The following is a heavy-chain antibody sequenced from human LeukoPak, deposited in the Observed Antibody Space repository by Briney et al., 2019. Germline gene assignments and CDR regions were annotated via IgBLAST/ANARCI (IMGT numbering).Heavy chain of an antibody. CDR2: IYGGDAA. J-gene: IGHJ4*02. CDR3: VTSTGQQFIPYDY. Sequence: GGSLRLSCAASGINFSSNYMTWIRQAPGKGGEWVSLIYGGDAAYYAESVRGRFMISRDNLKNTLFLQMNSLRVEDTAVYYCVTSTGQQFIPYDYWGQGTHVTVSS. CDR1: GINFSSNY. V-gene: IGHV3-66*02. D-gene: IGHD6-13*01.